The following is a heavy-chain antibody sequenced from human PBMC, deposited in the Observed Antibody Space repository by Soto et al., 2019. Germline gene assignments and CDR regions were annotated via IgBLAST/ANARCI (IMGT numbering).Heavy chain of an antibody. J-gene: IGHJ4*02. Sequence: GASVKVSCKASGYTFTSYYMHWVRQAPGQGLEWMGIVNPSGGSTSYAQKFQGRVTMTRDTSTSTVYMELSSLRSEDTAVYYCATRAYQLLPSLDYWGQGTLVTVSS. V-gene: IGHV1-46*01. CDR1: GYTFTSYY. CDR2: VNPSGGST. CDR3: ATRAYQLLPSLDY. D-gene: IGHD2-2*01.